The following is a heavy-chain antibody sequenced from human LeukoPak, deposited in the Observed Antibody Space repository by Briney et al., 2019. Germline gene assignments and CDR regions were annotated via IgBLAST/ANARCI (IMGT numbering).Heavy chain of an antibody. J-gene: IGHJ4*02. CDR1: GFTFSSYV. CDR3: AKRSDYGVNSNYFDY. D-gene: IGHD4-23*01. Sequence: QPGGSLRLSCAASGFTFSSYVMSWVRQAPRKGLEWVSAISDSVTRTYCADSVKGRFNISRDNSKNTLYLQMNSLRAEDTAVYYCAKRSDYGVNSNYFDYWGQGTLVTVSS. CDR2: ISDSVTRT. V-gene: IGHV3-23*01.